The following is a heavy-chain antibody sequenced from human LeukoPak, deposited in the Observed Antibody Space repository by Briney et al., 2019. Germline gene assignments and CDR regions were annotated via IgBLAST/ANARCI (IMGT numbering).Heavy chain of an antibody. D-gene: IGHD4-17*01. CDR2: ISGSGGST. J-gene: IGHJ6*02. CDR1: GFTFSSYA. Sequence: GGSLRLSCAASGFTFSSYAMSWVRQAPGKGLEWVSAISGSGGSTYYADSVKGRFTISRDNSKNTLYLQMNSLRAEDTAVYYCAKPRRGTVSSYYYGMVVWGQGATVTVSS. V-gene: IGHV3-23*01. CDR3: AKPRRGTVSSYYYGMVV.